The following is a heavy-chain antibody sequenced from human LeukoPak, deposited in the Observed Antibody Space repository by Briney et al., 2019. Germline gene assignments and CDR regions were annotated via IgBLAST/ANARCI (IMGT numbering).Heavy chain of an antibody. CDR2: IHPSGST. CDR1: GGSISSYY. V-gene: IGHV4-59*01. Sequence: SETLSLTCTVSGGSISSYYWSWIRQPPGKGLEWIAYIHPSGSTNYNPSLKSRVTISVDTSKNQFSLKVSSVTAADTAVYYCAREGNNGYNYFDFRGQGTLVTVSS. D-gene: IGHD5-24*01. J-gene: IGHJ4*02. CDR3: AREGNNGYNYFDF.